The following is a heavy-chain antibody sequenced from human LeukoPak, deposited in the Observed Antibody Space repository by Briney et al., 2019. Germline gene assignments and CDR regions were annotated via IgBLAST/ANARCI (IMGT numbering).Heavy chain of an antibody. CDR1: GYTFTSYG. V-gene: IGHV1-18*01. CDR2: ISAYNGNT. CDR3: ARDDVVVVAAGNWFDP. J-gene: IGHJ5*02. Sequence: ASVKVSCKASGYTFTSYGISWVRQAPGQGLEWMGWISAYNGNTNYAQELQGRVTMTTDTSTSTAYMELRSLRSDDTAVYYRARDDVVVVAAGNWFDPWGQGTLVTVSS. D-gene: IGHD2-15*01.